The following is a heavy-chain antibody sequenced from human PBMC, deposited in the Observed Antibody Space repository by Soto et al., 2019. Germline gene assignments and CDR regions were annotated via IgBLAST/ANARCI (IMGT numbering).Heavy chain of an antibody. J-gene: IGHJ6*02. CDR3: VMVDNYVTPTPQDV. D-gene: IGHD3-16*01. CDR2: ISPYTGNT. Sequence: QVQLVQSGDEVKKTGASVKVSCKASGYIFVNYGIAWVRQAPGQGLEWMGWISPYTGNTHSATKVQGRLTMTTDTSTSTAYMDLGSLTSDDTAVYYCVMVDNYVTPTPQDVWVQGTSVTVSS. V-gene: IGHV1-18*01. CDR1: GYIFVNYG.